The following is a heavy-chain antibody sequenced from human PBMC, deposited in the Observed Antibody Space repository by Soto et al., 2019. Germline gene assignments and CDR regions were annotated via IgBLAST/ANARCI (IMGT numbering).Heavy chain of an antibody. CDR1: GFSLSTSGVG. V-gene: IGHV2-5*01. J-gene: IGHJ4*02. CDR3: AHSPIPTVYSSGPVGY. D-gene: IGHD6-19*01. Sequence: QITLKESGPTLVKPTQTLTLTCTFSGFSLSTSGVGVGWIRQPPGKALEWLALIYWNDDKGYSPAMKSRLTITKDTSKNQVVLTTTNMDPVDTATYYCAHSPIPTVYSSGPVGYWGQGTLVTVSS. CDR2: IYWNDDK.